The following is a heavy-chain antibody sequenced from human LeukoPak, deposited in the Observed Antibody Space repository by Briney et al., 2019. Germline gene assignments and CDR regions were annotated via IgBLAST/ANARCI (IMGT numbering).Heavy chain of an antibody. V-gene: IGHV3-21*06. Sequence: PGGSLRLSCVASGFTFSTDNMNWVRQAPGKGLDWVAFIDAGGSYIQYADSVKGRFIISRDNAQNSLFLEVNSLRVEDTAVYYCARDKGLAIRAYGIWGQGTMVTVSS. CDR1: GFTFSTDN. CDR2: IDAGGSYI. J-gene: IGHJ3*02. CDR3: ARDKGLAIRAYGI. D-gene: IGHD3-9*01.